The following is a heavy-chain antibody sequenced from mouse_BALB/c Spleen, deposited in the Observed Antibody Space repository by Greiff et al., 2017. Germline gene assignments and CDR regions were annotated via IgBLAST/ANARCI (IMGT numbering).Heavy chain of an antibody. J-gene: IGHJ3*01. CDR3: ARSAD. CDR1: GFNFKDTY. CDR2: IDPENGTT. Sequence: VQLQQPGAELVKPGASVKLSCTAPGFNFKDTYMHWVKQRPEQGLEWVGRIDPENGTTQYDPKFQGKATSTADTSSNTAYLQLSSLTSEDTAVYYCARSADWGQGTLVTVSA. V-gene: IGHV14-3*02.